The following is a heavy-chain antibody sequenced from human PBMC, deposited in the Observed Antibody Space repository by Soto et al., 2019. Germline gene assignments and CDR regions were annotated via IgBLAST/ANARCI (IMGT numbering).Heavy chain of an antibody. CDR2: ISHSGST. J-gene: IGHJ5*02. Sequence: QLQLLESGSGLVKPSQTLSLTCSVSGGSINSGRSSWNWIRQPPGKGLEWIAYISHSGSTYYTPSPKSRVPIQVDGSKNQFSLKLPALTAADTAVFNCVRESTPSGPNWFDPWGPGILVTVSS. D-gene: IGHD2-8*02. CDR3: VRESTPSGPNWFDP. CDR1: GGSINSGRSS. V-gene: IGHV4-30-2*01.